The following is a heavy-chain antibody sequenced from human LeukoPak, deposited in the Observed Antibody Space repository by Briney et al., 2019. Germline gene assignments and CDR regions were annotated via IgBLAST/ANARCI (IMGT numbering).Heavy chain of an antibody. Sequence: PGGSLRLSCSASGFTFSSHAMHWVRQAPGKGLEYVSAISSNGGSTYYADSVKGRFTISRDNSKNTLFLQMNSLRAEDTAVYYCAKGGQYGSSWYLIDYWGLGTLVTVSS. CDR2: ISSNGGST. CDR3: AKGGQYGSSWYLIDY. CDR1: GFTFSSHA. D-gene: IGHD6-13*01. J-gene: IGHJ4*02. V-gene: IGHV3-64*04.